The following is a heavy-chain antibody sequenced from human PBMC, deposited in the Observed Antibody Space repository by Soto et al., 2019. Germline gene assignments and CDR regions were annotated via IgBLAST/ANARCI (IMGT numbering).Heavy chain of an antibody. CDR1: GYTFTSYG. CDR2: ISAYNGNR. Sequence: QVQLVQSGAEVKKPGASVKVSCKASGYTFTSYGISWVRQAPGQGLEWMGWISAYNGNRNYAQKLQGRVTMTTDTPTSTAYMELRSLRSDDTAVYYCARGPAKSRRYYYYYGMDVWGQGTTVTVS. J-gene: IGHJ6*02. V-gene: IGHV1-18*04. CDR3: ARGPAKSRRYYYYYGMDV.